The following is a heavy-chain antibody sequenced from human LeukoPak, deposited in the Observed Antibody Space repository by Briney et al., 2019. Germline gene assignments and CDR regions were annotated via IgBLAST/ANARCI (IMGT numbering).Heavy chain of an antibody. V-gene: IGHV3-7*03. CDR1: GGSFSGYY. J-gene: IGHJ4*02. D-gene: IGHD6-19*01. CDR3: VRNLAVAGTCFDS. Sequence: ETLSLTCAVYGGSFSGYYWSWIRQPPGTGLEWVANIKQDGSDRNYVTSVRGRFTISRDNAESSLYLQMNSLRAEDTAVYYCVRNLAVAGTCFDSWGQGTLVTVSS. CDR2: IKQDGSDR.